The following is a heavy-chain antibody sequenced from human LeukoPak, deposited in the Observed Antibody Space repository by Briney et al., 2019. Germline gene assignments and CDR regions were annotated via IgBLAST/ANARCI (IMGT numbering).Heavy chain of an antibody. Sequence: GGSLRLSCAASGFTFSSHWMAWVRQAPGKGLEWVDNIKEDESAKHQADSVKGRFTISRDNAQNSVYLQMSSLRGEDTAVYYCARDVGGTLDYWGQGTLVTVSS. CDR3: ARDVGGTLDY. J-gene: IGHJ4*02. V-gene: IGHV3-7*01. CDR1: GFTFSSHW. CDR2: IKEDESAK.